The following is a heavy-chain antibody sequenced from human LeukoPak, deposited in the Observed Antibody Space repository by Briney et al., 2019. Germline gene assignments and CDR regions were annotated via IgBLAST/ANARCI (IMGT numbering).Heavy chain of an antibody. D-gene: IGHD2-2*01. CDR3: VRSQLGLDY. CDR1: GFRFSKYW. V-gene: IGHV3-7*01. J-gene: IGHJ4*02. CDR2: IDQDGSEK. Sequence: GGSLRLSCAASGFRFSKYWMSWVRQAPGKGLEWVANIDQDGSEKYYVDSVKGRFTISRDNAENSLYLQMSSLRAEDTAVYYCVRSQLGLDYWGQGTLVTVSS.